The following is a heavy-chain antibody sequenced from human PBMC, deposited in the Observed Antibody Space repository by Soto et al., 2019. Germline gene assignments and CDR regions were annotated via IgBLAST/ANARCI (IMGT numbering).Heavy chain of an antibody. D-gene: IGHD3-16*01. J-gene: IGHJ4*02. CDR2: IIPIFGTA. CDR3: ARGDWDGYNWGSGY. Sequence: QVQLVQSGAEVKKPGSSVKVSCKASGGTFSSYAISWVRQAPGQGLEWMGGIIPIFGTANYAQKFQGRVTITADESTSTAYMELSSLRSEDTAVYYCARGDWDGYNWGSGYWGQGTLVTVSS. CDR1: GGTFSSYA. V-gene: IGHV1-69*12.